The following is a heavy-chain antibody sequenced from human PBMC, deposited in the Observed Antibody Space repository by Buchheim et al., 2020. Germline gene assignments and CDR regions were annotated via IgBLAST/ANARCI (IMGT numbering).Heavy chain of an antibody. J-gene: IGHJ4*02. CDR1: GFTFSSYG. CDR2: ISYDGSNK. D-gene: IGHD4-23*01. V-gene: IGHV3-30*18. Sequence: QVQLVESGGGVVQPGRSLRLSCAASGFTFSSYGMLWVRQAPGKGLEWVAVISYDGSNKYYEDSVKGRFTISRDNSKNTLYLQMNSLRAEDTAVYYCAKDQNGGVDYWGQGTL. CDR3: AKDQNGGVDY.